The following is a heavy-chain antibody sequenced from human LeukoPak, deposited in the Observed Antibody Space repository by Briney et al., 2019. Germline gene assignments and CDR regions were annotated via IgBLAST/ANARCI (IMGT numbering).Heavy chain of an antibody. CDR2: ISGSGGST. D-gene: IGHD3-10*01. CDR1: GITFSSHA. V-gene: IGHV3-23*01. J-gene: IGHJ6*02. Sequence: GGSLRLSCAASGITFSSHAMSWVRQAPGKGLEWVSVISGSGGSTDYADSVKGRFTISRDNAKNSLYLQMNSLRAEDTAVYYCAREEPYYYGSGSYTGRYYYYGMDVWGQGTTVTVSS. CDR3: AREEPYYYGSGSYTGRYYYYGMDV.